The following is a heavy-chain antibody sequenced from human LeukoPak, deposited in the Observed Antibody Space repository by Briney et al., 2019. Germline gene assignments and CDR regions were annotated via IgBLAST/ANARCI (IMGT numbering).Heavy chain of an antibody. Sequence: ASVKVSCKASGYTFTSYGISWVRQAPGQGLEWMGWISAYNGNTNYAQKLQGRVTMTTDTSTSTAYMELRSLRSDDTAVYYCAASDDIVVVPASSRFDPWGQGTLVTVSS. V-gene: IGHV1-18*01. CDR3: AASDDIVVVPASSRFDP. CDR1: GYTFTSYG. CDR2: ISAYNGNT. D-gene: IGHD2-2*01. J-gene: IGHJ5*02.